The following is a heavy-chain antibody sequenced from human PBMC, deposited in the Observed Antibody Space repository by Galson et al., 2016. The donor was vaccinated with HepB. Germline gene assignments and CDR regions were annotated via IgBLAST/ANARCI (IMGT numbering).Heavy chain of an antibody. CDR1: GYTSTNYY. D-gene: IGHD1-7*01. Sequence: SVKVSCKGSGYTSTNYYIHWVRQAPGQGLEWMGIINPTSGSTSYAQRFQGRITMTRDSSTSTAYMELSSLRSEDTAVYYCARVGWAGTTRAIYFFDYWGQGTLVTVSS. CDR2: INPTSGST. V-gene: IGHV1-46*01. J-gene: IGHJ4*02. CDR3: ARVGWAGTTRAIYFFDY.